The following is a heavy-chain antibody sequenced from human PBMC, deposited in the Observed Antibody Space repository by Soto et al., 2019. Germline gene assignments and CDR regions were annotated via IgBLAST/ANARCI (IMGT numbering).Heavy chain of an antibody. CDR2: IKSKTAGGTA. Sequence: EAQLVESGGGLVQPGGSLRLSCTAFGFSLSSYEMDWVRQAPGKGLEWVGRIKSKTAGGTAHYAAAVKGRFTISRDDSKNTLYLQMNSLRTEDTAVYYCTTGSTGAEDDWGQGTLVTVSS. CDR1: GFSLSSYE. CDR3: TTGSTGAEDD. J-gene: IGHJ4*02. V-gene: IGHV3-15*01. D-gene: IGHD2-8*02.